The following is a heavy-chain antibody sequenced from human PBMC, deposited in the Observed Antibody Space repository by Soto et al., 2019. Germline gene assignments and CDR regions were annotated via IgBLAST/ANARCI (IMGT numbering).Heavy chain of an antibody. CDR3: ARERGGGMATILPYDY. V-gene: IGHV1-8*01. D-gene: IGHD3-16*01. CDR2: MNPNSGNT. Sequence: QVQLVQSGAEVKKPGASVKVSCKASGYTFTSYDINWVRQATGQGLEWMGWMNPNSGNTGYAQKCQGRVTMTRNTSISTAYMELSSLRSEDTAVYYCARERGGGMATILPYDYWGQGTLVTVSS. CDR1: GYTFTSYD. J-gene: IGHJ4*02.